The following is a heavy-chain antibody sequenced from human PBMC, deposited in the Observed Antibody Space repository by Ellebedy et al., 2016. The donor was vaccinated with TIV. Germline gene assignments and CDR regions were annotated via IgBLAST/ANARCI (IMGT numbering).Heavy chain of an antibody. CDR2: IKQDGSEK. D-gene: IGHD2-21*02. Sequence: GESLKISCAASGFTFSSYWMSWVRQAPGKGLEWVANIKQDGSEKYYVDSVKGRFTISRDNAKNSLYLQMNSLSDEDTAVYYCARAIGVSDCSWGQGTLVTVSS. V-gene: IGHV3-7*01. CDR3: ARAIGVSDCS. CDR1: GFTFSSYW. J-gene: IGHJ5*02.